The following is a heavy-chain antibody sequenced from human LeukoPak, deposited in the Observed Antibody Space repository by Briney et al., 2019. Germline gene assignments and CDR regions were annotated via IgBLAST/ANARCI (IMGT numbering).Heavy chain of an antibody. CDR3: AKQGSGIVVVPFDY. CDR2: ISGSGGST. V-gene: IGHV3-23*01. CDR1: RFTFSSYA. Sequence: GGSLRLSCAASRFTFSSYAMSWVRQAPGKGLEWVSAISGSGGSTYYPDSVKGGFTISRDNSKNTLYLQMSSLRTEDTAIYYCAKQGSGIVVVPFDYGGQGTLVTVSS. J-gene: IGHJ4*02. D-gene: IGHD3-22*01.